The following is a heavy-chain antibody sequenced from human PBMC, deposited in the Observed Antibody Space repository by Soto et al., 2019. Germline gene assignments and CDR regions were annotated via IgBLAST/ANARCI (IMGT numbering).Heavy chain of an antibody. CDR1: GYTFTSYG. J-gene: IGHJ4*02. Sequence: QVQLVQSGAEVKKPGASVKVSCKASGYTFTSYGISWVRQAPGQGLEWMGWISAYNGNTNYAQKLQGRGTMTTDTXXXXXXXXXXXXXXXXXXXXXXXXXXXXXETHWGQGTLVTVSS. CDR3: XXXXXXXETH. CDR2: ISAYNGNT. V-gene: IGHV1-18*01.